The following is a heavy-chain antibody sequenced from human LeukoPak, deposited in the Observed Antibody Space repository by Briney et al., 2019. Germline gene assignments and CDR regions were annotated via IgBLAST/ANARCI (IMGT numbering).Heavy chain of an antibody. CDR1: VGSFSRYY. J-gene: IGHJ6*04. V-gene: IGHV4-34*01. CDR2: INHSGST. Sequence: PSETLSLTCAVYVGSFSRYYWSWIRQPPRKPLEWIGEINHSGSTNYNPSLKSRVTISVDTSKNQFSLKLSSVTAADTAVYYCARRITMVRGHYGMDVWGKGTTVTVSS. CDR3: ARRITMVRGHYGMDV. D-gene: IGHD3-10*01.